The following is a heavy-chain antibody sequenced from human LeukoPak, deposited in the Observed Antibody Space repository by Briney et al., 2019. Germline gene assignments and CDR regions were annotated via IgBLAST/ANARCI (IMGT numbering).Heavy chain of an antibody. J-gene: IGHJ4*02. CDR2: IYYSGST. V-gene: IGHV4-59*01. Sequence: SETLSLTCTVSGGSISGYYWSWIRQPPGKGLEWIAYIYYSGSTKYSPSLKSRVTISVDTSKNQFSLKLSSVTAADTAVYYCARGGVLKSVDYWGQGTLVAVSS. D-gene: IGHD3-16*01. CDR3: ARGGVLKSVDY. CDR1: GGSISGYY.